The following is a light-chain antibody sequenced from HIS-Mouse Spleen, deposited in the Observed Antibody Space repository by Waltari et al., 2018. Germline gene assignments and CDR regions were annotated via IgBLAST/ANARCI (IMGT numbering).Light chain of an antibody. CDR2: DVS. J-gene: IGLJ2*01. CDR1: SSDVGGYNY. V-gene: IGLV2-11*01. Sequence: QSALTQPRSVSGSPGQSVTISCTGTSSDVGGYNYFSWYQQHPGKAPKLMIYDVSKRPSVIRDRCCGSNSGNTASLTISGLQAEDEADYYCCTYAGSYTVFGGGTKLTVL. CDR3: CTYAGSYTV.